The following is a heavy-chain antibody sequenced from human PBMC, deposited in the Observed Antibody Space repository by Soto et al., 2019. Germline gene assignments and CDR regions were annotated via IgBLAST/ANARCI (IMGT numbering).Heavy chain of an antibody. J-gene: IGHJ4*02. D-gene: IGHD5-18*01. CDR1: GFTFSDYY. CDR2: ISSSSSYT. Sequence: XGSLRLSCSASGFTFSDYYMSWIRQAPGKGLEWVSYISSSSSYTNYADSVKGRFTISRDNAKNSLYLQMNSLRAEDTAVYYWARNYRGYSYGYIDSWGQGPLVTVSS. V-gene: IGHV3-11*06. CDR3: ARNYRGYSYGYIDS.